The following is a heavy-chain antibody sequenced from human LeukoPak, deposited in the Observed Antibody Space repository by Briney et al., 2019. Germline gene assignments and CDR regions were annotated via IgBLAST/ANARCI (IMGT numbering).Heavy chain of an antibody. CDR1: GFTFDDYG. CDR3: ARVEGYYDSSGYYYRGAFDI. Sequence: GGSLRLSCAASGFTFDDYGMSWVRQAPGKGLEWVANIKQDGSEKYYVDSVKGRFTISRDNAKNSLYLQMNSLRAEDTAVYYCARVEGYYDSSGYYYRGAFDIWGQGTMVTVSS. CDR2: IKQDGSEK. J-gene: IGHJ3*02. D-gene: IGHD3-22*01. V-gene: IGHV3-7*04.